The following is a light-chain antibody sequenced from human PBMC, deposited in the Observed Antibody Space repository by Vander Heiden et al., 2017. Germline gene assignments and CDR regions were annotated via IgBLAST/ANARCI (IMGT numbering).Light chain of an antibody. CDR1: SSNIGSNT. V-gene: IGLV1-44*01. Sequence: QSVLTQPPSASETPGQRVTISCSGGSSNIGSNTVNWYQQLPGTAPKLLIHSNDQRPSGVPDRFSGSKSATSASLAISGLQSEDEADYYCASWDDNLNNVLFGGGTKLTVL. CDR2: SND. CDR3: ASWDDNLNNVL. J-gene: IGLJ2*01.